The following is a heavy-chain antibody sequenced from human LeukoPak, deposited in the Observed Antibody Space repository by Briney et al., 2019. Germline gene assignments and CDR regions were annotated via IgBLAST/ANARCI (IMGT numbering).Heavy chain of an antibody. D-gene: IGHD1-1*01. J-gene: IGHJ3*02. Sequence: GGSLRLSCAASGFTFSSYWMHWVRQAPGKELVWVSRINSDGSSTSYADSVKGRFTISRDNAKNTLYLQMNSLRAEDTAVYYCARENTYWNDRAFDIWGQGTMVTVSS. CDR3: ARENTYWNDRAFDI. CDR2: INSDGSST. V-gene: IGHV3-74*01. CDR1: GFTFSSYW.